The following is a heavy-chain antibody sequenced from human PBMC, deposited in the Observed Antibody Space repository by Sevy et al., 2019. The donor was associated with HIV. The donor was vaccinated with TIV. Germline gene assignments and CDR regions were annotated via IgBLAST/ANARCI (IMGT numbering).Heavy chain of an antibody. CDR3: VRDRSASCIDAFDI. CDR1: GFTFSDYY. V-gene: IGHV3-11*04. J-gene: IGHJ3*02. CDR2: ISNSGRTT. Sequence: GGSLRLSCAASGFTFSDYYMTWVRQAPGKGLEWIAYISNSGRTTHNADSVDGRFTISRDNAKNSLYLQMNSLRVEDTAVYYCVRDRSASCIDAFDIWGRGARVTVSS.